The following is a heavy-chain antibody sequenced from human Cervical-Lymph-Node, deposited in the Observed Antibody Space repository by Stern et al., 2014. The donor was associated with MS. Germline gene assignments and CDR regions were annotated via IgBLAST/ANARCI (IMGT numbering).Heavy chain of an antibody. Sequence: EVQLVEPGGGLVQHGGSLRISCAAAGFTFGSYVMSWVRQAPGKGVEWVSAISGSGGSTCYADSVKGRFTISRDNSKNTLYLQMNSLRAEDTAVYYCAKSTVTSLSDYWGQGTLVTVSS. CDR1: GFTFGSYV. CDR3: AKSTVTSLSDY. V-gene: IGHV3-23*04. CDR2: ISGSGGST. D-gene: IGHD4-17*01. J-gene: IGHJ4*02.